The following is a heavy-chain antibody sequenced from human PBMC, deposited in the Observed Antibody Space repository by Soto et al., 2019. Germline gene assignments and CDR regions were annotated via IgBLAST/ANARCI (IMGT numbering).Heavy chain of an antibody. D-gene: IGHD6-13*01. Sequence: EVQLVESGGGLVQPGGSLRLSCAASGFTFSSYWMSWVRQAPGKGLEWVANIKQDGSEKYYVDSVKGRFTISRDNSKNTLYLQMNSLRAEDTAVYYCAKEALSIAAPFDYWGQGTLVTVSS. J-gene: IGHJ4*02. CDR2: IKQDGSEK. CDR1: GFTFSSYW. CDR3: AKEALSIAAPFDY. V-gene: IGHV3-7*01.